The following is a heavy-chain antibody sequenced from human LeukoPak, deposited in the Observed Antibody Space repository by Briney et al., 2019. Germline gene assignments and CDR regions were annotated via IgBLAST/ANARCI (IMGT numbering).Heavy chain of an antibody. CDR3: ARDYGSGWYWGGYYFDY. CDR2: IYTSGST. CDR1: GGSISGYY. J-gene: IGHJ4*02. Sequence: ASETLSLTCTVSGGSISGYYWSWIRQPAGKGLEWIGRIYTSGSTNYNPSLKSRATMSVDTSKNQFSLKLSSVTAADTAVYYCARDYGSGWYWGGYYFDYWGQGTLVTVSS. D-gene: IGHD6-19*01. V-gene: IGHV4-4*07.